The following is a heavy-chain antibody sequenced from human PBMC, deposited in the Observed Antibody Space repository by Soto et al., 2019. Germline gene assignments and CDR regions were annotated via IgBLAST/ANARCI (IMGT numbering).Heavy chain of an antibody. D-gene: IGHD3-22*01. J-gene: IGHJ4*02. CDR3: TKVETTLGVVITTPFDF. CDR2: IGGSGGTT. Sequence: GSLRLSCAASGFTFSTFAMSWVRRAPGKGLEWVSGIGGSGGTTYYADSVKGRFTISRDNSKNMLYLQMNSLRAEDMAIYYCTKVETTLGVVITTPFDFWGQGTLVTVSS. V-gene: IGHV3-23*01. CDR1: GFTFSTFA.